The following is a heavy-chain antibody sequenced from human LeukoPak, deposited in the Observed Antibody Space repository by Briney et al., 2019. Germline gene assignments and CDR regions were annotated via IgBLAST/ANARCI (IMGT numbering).Heavy chain of an antibody. CDR3: ARNRDGYNSFDY. D-gene: IGHD5-24*01. CDR1: GYSISCGYY. J-gene: IGHJ4*02. Sequence: SETLSLTCTVSGYSISCGYYWSWIRQHPGKGLEWIGYIYYSGSSYYNPSLRSRVTISVDTSKNHFSLKLSSVTAADTAVYYCARNRDGYNSFDYWGQGTLVTVSS. V-gene: IGHV4-31*03. CDR2: IYYSGSS.